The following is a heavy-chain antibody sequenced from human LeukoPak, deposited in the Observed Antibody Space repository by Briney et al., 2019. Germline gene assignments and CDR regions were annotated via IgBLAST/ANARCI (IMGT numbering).Heavy chain of an antibody. CDR2: IKPDGSEK. V-gene: IGHV3-7*03. CDR1: GFTFTNYW. CDR3: ARILA. Sequence: GGSLRLSFVAPGFTFTNYWMSGVRQTPGKGLEWVAKIKPDGSEKYYVDSVKGRFTISRDNAKNSLYLQMDSLRAEDTAVYYCARILAWGQGTLVTVSS. J-gene: IGHJ5*02.